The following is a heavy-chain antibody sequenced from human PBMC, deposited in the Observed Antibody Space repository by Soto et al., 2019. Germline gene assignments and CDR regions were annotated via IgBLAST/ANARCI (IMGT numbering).Heavy chain of an antibody. CDR2: IIPIFGTA. J-gene: IGHJ6*02. D-gene: IGHD5-18*01. V-gene: IGHV1-69*01. CDR1: GGTFSSYA. Sequence: QVQLVQSGAEVKKPGSSVKVSCKASGGTFSSYAISWVRQAPGQGLEWMGGIIPIFGTANYAQKFQGRVTIAADESTSTAYMELSSLRSEDTAVYYCASESTAMVTNTGGGSVYYYGMDVWGQGTTVTVS. CDR3: ASESTAMVTNTGGGSVYYYGMDV.